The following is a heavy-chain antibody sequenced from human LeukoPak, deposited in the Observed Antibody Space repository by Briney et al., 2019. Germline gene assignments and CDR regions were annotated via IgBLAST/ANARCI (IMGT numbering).Heavy chain of an antibody. CDR2: ISSTGNTI. CDR1: GFIFSNYE. J-gene: IGHJ4*02. Sequence: PGGSLRLSCAVSGFIFSNYEMNWVRQAPGKGLEWVAYISSTGNTIYYAESVKGRFTISRDDAKDSLYLQMNSLRAEDTAVYYCARERVSVVRGVIGYWGRGTLVTVSS. D-gene: IGHD3-10*01. V-gene: IGHV3-48*03. CDR3: ARERVSVVRGVIGY.